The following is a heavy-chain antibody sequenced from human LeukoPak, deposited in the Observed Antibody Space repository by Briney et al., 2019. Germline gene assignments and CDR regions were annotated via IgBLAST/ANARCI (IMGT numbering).Heavy chain of an antibody. J-gene: IGHJ4*02. CDR3: ARDPTQDLEWPQPNLDY. V-gene: IGHV1-18*01. CDR1: GYTFTSYG. CDR2: ISAYNGNT. D-gene: IGHD3-3*01. Sequence: ASVKVSCKASGYTFTSYGISWVRQAPGQGLEWMGWISAYNGNTNYAQKLQGRVTMTTDTSTSTAYMELRSLRSDDTAVYYCARDPTQDLEWPQPNLDYWGQGTLVTVSS.